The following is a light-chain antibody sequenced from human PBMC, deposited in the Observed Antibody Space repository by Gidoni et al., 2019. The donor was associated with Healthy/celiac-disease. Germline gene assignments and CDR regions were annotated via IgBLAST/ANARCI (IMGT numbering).Light chain of an antibody. CDR1: QSISSW. CDR2: KAS. V-gene: IGKV1-5*03. J-gene: IGKJ1*01. CDR3: QKYNSRWT. Sequence: DIQMTQSPSTLSASVGDRVTITCRASQSISSWLAWYQQKPGNAPKLQLYKASSIESGVPSRFSGSGSGTEFTLTSSSLQADDFATYYWQKYNSRWTFGQGTKVEIK.